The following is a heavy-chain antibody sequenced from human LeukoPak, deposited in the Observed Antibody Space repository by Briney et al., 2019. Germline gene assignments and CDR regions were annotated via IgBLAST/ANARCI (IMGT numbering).Heavy chain of an antibody. CDR2: IYYIRKT. V-gene: IGHV4-59*08. CDR3: ARNSHWNYMVDP. Sequence: ETLSLTCTVSAGSISSGSINSDYSSCMGQPRGKGLEWIGDIYYIRKTTYNPSLKSRVTISVDTSKNQFALKLRSVTAADTAVYYCARNSHWNYMVDPWGQGTLVTGSS. D-gene: IGHD1-7*01. J-gene: IGHJ5*02. CDR1: AGSISSGSINSDY.